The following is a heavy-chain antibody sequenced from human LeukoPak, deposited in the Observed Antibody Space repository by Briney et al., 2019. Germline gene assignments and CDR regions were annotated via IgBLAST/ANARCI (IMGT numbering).Heavy chain of an antibody. J-gene: IGHJ4*02. CDR2: ISAYNGNT. D-gene: IGHD6-13*01. CDR3: ARDRYSSSWYQPFDY. CDR1: GYTFTSYG. V-gene: IGHV1-18*01. Sequence: GASVKVSCKASGYTFTSYGISWVRRAPGQGLEWMGWISAYNGNTNYAQKLQGRVTMTTDTSTSTAYMELRSLRSDDTAVYYCARDRYSSSWYQPFDYWGQGTLVTVSS.